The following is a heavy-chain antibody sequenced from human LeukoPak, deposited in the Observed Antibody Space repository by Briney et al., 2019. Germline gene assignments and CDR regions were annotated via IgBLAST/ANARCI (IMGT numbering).Heavy chain of an antibody. CDR3: ARVSKSLVVVITWDYYYYYMDV. Sequence: ASVKVSCKASGGTFSSYAISWVRQAPGQGLEWMGWISAYNGNTNYAQKLQGRVTMTTDTSTSTAYMELRSLRSDDTAVYYCARVSKSLVVVITWDYYYYYMDVWGKGTTVTISS. D-gene: IGHD3-22*01. CDR1: GGTFSSYA. CDR2: ISAYNGNT. V-gene: IGHV1-18*01. J-gene: IGHJ6*03.